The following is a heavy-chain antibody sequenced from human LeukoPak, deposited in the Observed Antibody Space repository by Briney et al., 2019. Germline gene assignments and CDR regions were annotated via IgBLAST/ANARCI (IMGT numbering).Heavy chain of an antibody. D-gene: IGHD6-13*01. V-gene: IGHV4-59*01. CDR1: GGSISSYY. J-gene: IGHJ4*02. CDR3: ARGTYGSSWQLEHFDY. Sequence: ETLSLTCTVSGGSISSYYWSWIRQPPGKGLEWIGYIYYSGSTNYNPSLKSRVTISVDTSKNQFSLKLSSVTAADTAVYYCARGTYGSSWQLEHFDYWGQGTLVTVSS. CDR2: IYYSGST.